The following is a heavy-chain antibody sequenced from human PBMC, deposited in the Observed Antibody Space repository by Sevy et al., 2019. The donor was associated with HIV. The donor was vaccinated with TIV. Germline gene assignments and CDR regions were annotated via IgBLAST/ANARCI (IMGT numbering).Heavy chain of an antibody. Sequence: GGSLRLSCAASGFTFSSFSMNWVRQAPGKTLEWISYISSSGSSIYYVDSVKDRFSISRDNAKRSLYLQMNSLRDEDTAVYYCARASSPYCGGDCLYAFNIWGQGTMVTVSS. J-gene: IGHJ3*02. CDR2: ISSSGSSI. D-gene: IGHD2-21*02. V-gene: IGHV3-48*02. CDR3: ARASSPYCGGDCLYAFNI. CDR1: GFTFSSFS.